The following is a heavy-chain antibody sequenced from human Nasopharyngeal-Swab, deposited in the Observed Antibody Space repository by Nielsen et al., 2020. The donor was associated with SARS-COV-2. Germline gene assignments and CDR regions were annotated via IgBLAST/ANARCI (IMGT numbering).Heavy chain of an antibody. J-gene: IGHJ6*02. CDR3: ARSITIFGVVFSYYYYGMDV. CDR1: GYTFTSYG. Sequence: ASVKVSCKASGYTFTSYGISWVRQAPGQGLEWMGWISAYNGNTKYAQKLQGRVTMTTDTSTSTAYMELRSLRSDDTAVYYCARSITIFGVVFSYYYYGMDVWGQGTTVTVSS. CDR2: ISAYNGNT. V-gene: IGHV1-18*01. D-gene: IGHD3-3*01.